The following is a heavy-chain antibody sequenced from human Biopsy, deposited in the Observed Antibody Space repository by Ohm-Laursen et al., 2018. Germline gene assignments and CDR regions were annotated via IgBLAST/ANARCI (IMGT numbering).Heavy chain of an antibody. CDR2: VYYTGRT. J-gene: IGHJ6*02. CDR1: GDSISSYY. D-gene: IGHD4-11*01. CDR3: ARDSGILNYGNFKYYHYYGMDV. V-gene: IGHV4-59*01. Sequence: TLSLTYTVSGDSISSYYWSWIRQPPGKGLEWIGYVYYTGRTDYNPSLQSRVSISVDTSRNQVSLTLSSVTAADTAVYYCARDSGILNYGNFKYYHYYGMDVWGQGTKVTVSS.